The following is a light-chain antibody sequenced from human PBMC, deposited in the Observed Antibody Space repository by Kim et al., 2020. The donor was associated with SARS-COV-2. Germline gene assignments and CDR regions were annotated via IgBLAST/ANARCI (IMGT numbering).Light chain of an antibody. Sequence: QSITISCTGTRSDVGGYDYVSWYQQHPGKAPKLMIYDVSDRPSGVSDRFSGSKSDNTASLTISGLQAEDEADYYCSSYTSTTTLVVFGGGTQLTVL. CDR1: RSDVGGYDY. CDR2: DVS. CDR3: SSYTSTTTLVV. J-gene: IGLJ3*02. V-gene: IGLV2-14*03.